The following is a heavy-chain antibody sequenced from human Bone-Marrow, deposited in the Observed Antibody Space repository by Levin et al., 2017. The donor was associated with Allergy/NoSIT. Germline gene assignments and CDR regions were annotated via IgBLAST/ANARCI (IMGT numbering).Heavy chain of an antibody. Sequence: GGSLRLSCAASGFTVSNKYMTWVRQAPGKGLEWVSVIYGGGGSTFYADSVKGRFTISRDNAKNTLYLQMNSLRAEDTAVYYCSRDDYLDSSGYYYSDYWGQGTLVTVSS. CDR3: SRDDYLDSSGYYYSDY. CDR1: GFTVSNKY. D-gene: IGHD3-22*01. J-gene: IGHJ4*02. V-gene: IGHV3-53*01. CDR2: IYGGGGST.